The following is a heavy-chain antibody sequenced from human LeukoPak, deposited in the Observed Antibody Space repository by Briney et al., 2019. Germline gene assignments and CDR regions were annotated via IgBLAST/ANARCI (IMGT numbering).Heavy chain of an antibody. Sequence: GGSLRLSCAASGFTFSDYYMSWIRQAPGKGLEWVAVISYDGSNKYYADSVKGRFTISRDNSKNTLYLQMNSLRAEDTAVYYCAKDYGDQSYYYYGMDVWGQGTTVTVSS. J-gene: IGHJ6*02. CDR2: ISYDGSNK. CDR3: AKDYGDQSYYYYGMDV. V-gene: IGHV3-30*18. D-gene: IGHD4-17*01. CDR1: GFTFSDYY.